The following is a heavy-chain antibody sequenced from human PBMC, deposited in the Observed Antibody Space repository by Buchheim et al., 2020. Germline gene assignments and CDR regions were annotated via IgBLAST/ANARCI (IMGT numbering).Heavy chain of an antibody. CDR1: GFTFSSYE. D-gene: IGHD2-15*01. J-gene: IGHJ6*02. CDR3: AREVAAPPYYYYYGMDV. Sequence: EVQLVESGGGLVQPGGSLRLSCAASGFTFSSYEMNWVRQAPGKGLEWVSYISSSGSTIYYADSVKGRFTTSRDNAKNSLYLQMNSLRAEDTAVYYCAREVAAPPYYYYYGMDVWGQGTT. V-gene: IGHV3-48*03. CDR2: ISSSGSTI.